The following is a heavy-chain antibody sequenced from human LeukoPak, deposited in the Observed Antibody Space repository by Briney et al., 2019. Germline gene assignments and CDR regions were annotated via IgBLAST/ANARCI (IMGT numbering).Heavy chain of an antibody. Sequence: SETLSLTCTVSGGSISSYYWSWIRQPPGKGLEWIGYIYYSGSTNYNPSLKSRVTISVDTSKNQFSLKLSSVTAADTAVYYCARLHVGQQLPFDYWGQGTLVTVSS. CDR3: ARLHVGQQLPFDY. CDR1: GGSISSYY. V-gene: IGHV4-59*12. J-gene: IGHJ4*02. D-gene: IGHD6-13*01. CDR2: IYYSGST.